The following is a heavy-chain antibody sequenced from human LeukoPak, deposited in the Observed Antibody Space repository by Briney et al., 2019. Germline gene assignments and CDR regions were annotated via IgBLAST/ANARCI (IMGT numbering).Heavy chain of an antibody. CDR3: ASSVVVPAAARGAFDI. CDR2: INPSGGST. Sequence: ASVKVPCKASGYTFTSYYMHWVRQAPGQGLEWMGIINPSGGSTSCAQKFQGRVTMTRDTSTSTVYMELSSLRSEDTAVYYCASSVVVPAAARGAFDISGQGTLVTVSS. V-gene: IGHV1-46*03. D-gene: IGHD2-2*01. CDR1: GYTFTSYY. J-gene: IGHJ3*02.